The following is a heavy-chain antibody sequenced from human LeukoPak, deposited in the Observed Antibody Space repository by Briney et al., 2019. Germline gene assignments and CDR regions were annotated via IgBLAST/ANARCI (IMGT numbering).Heavy chain of an antibody. CDR1: GFTFSNAW. CDR2: IKSKTDGGTT. V-gene: IGHV3-15*01. D-gene: IGHD3-16*02. CDR3: TTNSAIGDYVWGSYRYKYYFDY. Sequence: GGSLRLSCAASGFTFSNAWMSWVRQAPGKGLEWVGRIKSKTDGGTTDYAAPVKGRFTISRDDSKNTLYLQMNSLKTEDTAVYYCTTNSAIGDYVWGSYRYKYYFDYWGQGTLVAVSS. J-gene: IGHJ4*02.